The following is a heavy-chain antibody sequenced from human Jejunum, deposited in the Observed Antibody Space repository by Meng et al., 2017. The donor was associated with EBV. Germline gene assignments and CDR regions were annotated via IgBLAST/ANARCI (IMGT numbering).Heavy chain of an antibody. J-gene: IGHJ4*02. D-gene: IGHD4-17*01. Sequence: QGKLEEWGAGLLKPSETLSLTCAVYGGSFSGYQWTWIRQPPGKGLEWMGEINHRGKTNYSPSLKSRVTISVDTSKNQFSLKLSSMTAADTAVYYCARAVYGDSAYSWGQGTLVTVSS. CDR3: ARAVYGDSAYS. CDR1: GGSFSGYQ. V-gene: IGHV4-34*01. CDR2: INHRGKT.